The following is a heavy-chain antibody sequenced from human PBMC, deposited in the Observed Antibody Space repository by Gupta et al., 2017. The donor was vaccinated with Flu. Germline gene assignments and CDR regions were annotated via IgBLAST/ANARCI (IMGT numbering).Heavy chain of an antibody. Sequence: CTVACDSLTRGRYYWTWVRQHPGKSLEWISYIYHTGSSYYNPSLKSRITISVDTSKKQFFLNLGSVTAADTAVYYCARVECGEQTDHSLFDSWGKGVLVTVSS. V-gene: IGHV4-31*03. CDR3: ARVECGEQTDHSLFDS. CDR1: CDSLTRGRYY. CDR2: IYHTGSS. J-gene: IGHJ4*02. D-gene: IGHD4-17*01.